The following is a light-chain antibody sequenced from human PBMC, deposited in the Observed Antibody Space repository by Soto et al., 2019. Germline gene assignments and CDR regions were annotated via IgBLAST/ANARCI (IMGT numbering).Light chain of an antibody. Sequence: EIVLTQSPGTLSLSPGESATLSCRASPSVSNNYLAWYQQKPGQAPRLLIYGASRRATGIPDRLSGSGSGTDFTLTISRLEPEDFAVYFCQQYGTTPRTFGQGPKVEIK. J-gene: IGKJ1*01. CDR2: GAS. CDR1: PSVSNNY. CDR3: QQYGTTPRT. V-gene: IGKV3-20*01.